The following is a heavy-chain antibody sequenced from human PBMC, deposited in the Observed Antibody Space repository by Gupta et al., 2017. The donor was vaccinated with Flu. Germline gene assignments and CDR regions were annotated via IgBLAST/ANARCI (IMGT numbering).Heavy chain of an antibody. CDR1: GFAFPNYD. D-gene: IGHD6-19*01. CDR3: VADSSGWKDY. J-gene: IGHJ4*02. Sequence: QVQLLESGGNMVKPGGSLRLPCEASGFAFPNYDMNWIRQAPGKGLEWVSHISGNSITIYYADSVKGRFAISRDNAKKSLFLEMNSLKAEDTAVYYCVADSSGWKDYWGQGTPVTVSS. V-gene: IGHV3-11*01. CDR2: ISGNSITI.